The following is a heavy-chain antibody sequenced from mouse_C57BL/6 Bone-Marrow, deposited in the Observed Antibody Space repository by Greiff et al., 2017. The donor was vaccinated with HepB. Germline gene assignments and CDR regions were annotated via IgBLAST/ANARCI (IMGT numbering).Heavy chain of an antibody. J-gene: IGHJ2*01. CDR2: IDPYSGGT. V-gene: IGHV1-72*01. CDR3: ARFDYGSPFDY. D-gene: IGHD1-1*01. Sequence: QVQLQQPGAELVKPGASVKLSCKASGYTFTSYWMHWVKQRPGRGLEWIGRIDPYSGGTKYNEKFKSKATLTEDKPSSTAYMQLSSLTSEDSAVYYCARFDYGSPFDYWGQGTTLTVSS. CDR1: GYTFTSYW.